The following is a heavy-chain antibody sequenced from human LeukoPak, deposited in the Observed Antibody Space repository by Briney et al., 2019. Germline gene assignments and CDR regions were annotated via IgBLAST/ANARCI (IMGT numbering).Heavy chain of an antibody. CDR3: ARLGAGYDSSGYTTDY. D-gene: IGHD3-22*01. CDR1: GGSISSGGYY. V-gene: IGHV4-61*08. CDR2: IYYSGST. Sequence: SQTLSLTCTVSGGSISSGGYYWSWIRQHPGKGLEWIGYIYYSGSTNYNPSLKSRVTISVDTSKNQFSLKLSSVTAADTAVYYCARLGAGYDSSGYTTDYWGQGTLVTVSS. J-gene: IGHJ4*02.